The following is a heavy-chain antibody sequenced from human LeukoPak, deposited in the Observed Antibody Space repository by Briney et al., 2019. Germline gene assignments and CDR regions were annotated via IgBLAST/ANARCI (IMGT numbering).Heavy chain of an antibody. V-gene: IGHV1-2*02. CDR2: INPNSGGT. D-gene: IGHD3-22*01. CDR3: ARLDYYDSSAYYGGEGFDY. Sequence: AASLKISCKASGYTFTGYDMHWVRQAPGQGLEWLGWINPNSGGTNYAQKFQCRVTMTRDTSISTAYMELSRLRSDDTAVYYCARLDYYDSSAYYGGEGFDYWGQGTLVTVSS. CDR1: GYTFTGYD. J-gene: IGHJ4*02.